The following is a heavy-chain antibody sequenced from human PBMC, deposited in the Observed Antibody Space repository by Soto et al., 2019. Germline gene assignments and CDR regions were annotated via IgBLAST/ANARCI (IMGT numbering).Heavy chain of an antibody. CDR3: AREAKSRRFYYDSSGYGYFDY. CDR2: ISYDGSNK. CDR1: GVTVSSYA. J-gene: IGHJ4*02. V-gene: IGHV3-30-3*01. D-gene: IGHD3-22*01. Sequence: GGSLRLSCAASGVTVSSYARHWVRPAPGKGLEWVAVISYDGSNKYYADSVKGRFTISRDNSKNTLYLQMNSLRAEDTAVYYCAREAKSRRFYYDSSGYGYFDYWGQGPLVTVSS.